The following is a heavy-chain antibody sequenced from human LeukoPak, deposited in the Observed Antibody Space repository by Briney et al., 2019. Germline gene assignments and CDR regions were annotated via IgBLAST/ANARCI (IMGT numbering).Heavy chain of an antibody. CDR2: IYYSGST. V-gene: IGHV4-59*08. D-gene: IGHD3-22*01. CDR3: ARRTYDSSGYYWFDP. CDR1: GGSISSYY. Sequence: PSETLSLTCTVSGGSISSYYWSWIRQPPGKGLEWIGYIYYSGSTNYNPSLKSRVTISVDTSKNQFSLKLSSVTAADTAVYYCARRTYDSSGYYWFDPWGQGTLVTVSS. J-gene: IGHJ5*02.